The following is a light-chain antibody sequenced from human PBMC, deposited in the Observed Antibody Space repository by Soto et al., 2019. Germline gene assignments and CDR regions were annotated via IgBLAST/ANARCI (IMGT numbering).Light chain of an antibody. CDR1: QSVSSSY. Sequence: EIVMTQSPATLSLSPGERATLSCRASQSVSSSYLSWYQQKPGQAPRLLIYGASTRATGIPARFSGSESGTDFTLTISSLQPENFAVYYCQQDYNLPLTFGGGTKVEIK. J-gene: IGKJ4*01. V-gene: IGKV3D-7*01. CDR2: GAS. CDR3: QQDYNLPLT.